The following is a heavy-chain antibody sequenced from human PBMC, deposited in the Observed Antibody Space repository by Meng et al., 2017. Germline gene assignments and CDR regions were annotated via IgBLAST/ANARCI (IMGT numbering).Heavy chain of an antibody. J-gene: IGHJ2*01. V-gene: IGHV4-34*02. Sequence: QWGSAVLKPSATRSPPCPGYGGSFSGYYWSWIRQPPGKGLEWIGEINRSGSTNYNPSLKSRVTISVDTSKNQFSLKLNSVTAADTAVYYCAREIAVAAHYYWYFDLWGRGTLVTVSS. CDR3: AREIAVAAHYYWYFDL. CDR2: INRSGST. D-gene: IGHD6-19*01. CDR1: GGSFSGYY.